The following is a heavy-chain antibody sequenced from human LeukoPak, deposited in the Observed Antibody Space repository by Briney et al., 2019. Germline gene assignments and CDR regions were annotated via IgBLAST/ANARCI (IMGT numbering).Heavy chain of an antibody. J-gene: IGHJ5*01. CDR3: AKDDNWLQFES. V-gene: IGHV3-23*01. CDR1: GFTFSGFA. CDR2: ISSSGSTI. Sequence: GGSLRLSCAASGFTFSGFAMSWIRQAPGKGLEWVSYISSSGSTIYYADSVKGRFTISRDNSKNTLYLQMNSLRAEDTAVYYCAKDDNWLQFESWGQGTLVTASS. D-gene: IGHD5-24*01.